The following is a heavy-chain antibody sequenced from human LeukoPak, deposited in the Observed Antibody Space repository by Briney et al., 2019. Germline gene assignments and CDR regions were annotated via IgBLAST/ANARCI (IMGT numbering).Heavy chain of an antibody. CDR1: GYAFTSYG. Sequence: ASVKVSCKASGYAFTSYGISWVRQAPGQGLEWMGWINPNSGDTIYAQKFQGRVTMTRDTSISTACMELSRLRSDDTAVYYCAREEGFCRTSSCSAPFDYWGQGTLVTVSS. J-gene: IGHJ4*02. CDR3: AREEGFCRTSSCSAPFDY. V-gene: IGHV1-2*02. CDR2: INPNSGDT. D-gene: IGHD2-2*01.